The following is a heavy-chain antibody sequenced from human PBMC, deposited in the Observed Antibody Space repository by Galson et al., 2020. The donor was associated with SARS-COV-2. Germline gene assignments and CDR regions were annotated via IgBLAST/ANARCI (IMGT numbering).Heavy chain of an antibody. CDR2: ISSSGSTI. CDR3: ARGVDSSWYWYFDL. J-gene: IGHJ2*01. CDR1: GFTFSDYY. V-gene: IGHV3-11*01. D-gene: IGHD6-13*01. Sequence: GESLKISCAASGFTFSDYYMSWIRQAPGKGLEWVSYISSSGSTIYYADSVKGRFTISRDNAKNSLYLQMNSLRAEDTAVYYCARGVDSSWYWYFDLWGRGTLVTVSS.